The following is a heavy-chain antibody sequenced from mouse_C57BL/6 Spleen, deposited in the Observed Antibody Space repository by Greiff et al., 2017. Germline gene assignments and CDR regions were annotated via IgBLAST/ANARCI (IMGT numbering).Heavy chain of an antibody. V-gene: IGHV1-53*01. CDR3: ARSTTVVARGYAMDY. D-gene: IGHD1-1*01. CDR2: INPSNGGT. CDR1: GYTFTSYW. J-gene: IGHJ4*01. Sequence: QVQLQQPGTELVKPGASVKLSCKASGYTFTSYWMHWVKQRPGQGLEWIGNINPSNGGTNYNEKFKSKATLTVDKSSSTAYLQLSSLTSEDSAVYYCARSTTVVARGYAMDYWGQGTSVTVSS.